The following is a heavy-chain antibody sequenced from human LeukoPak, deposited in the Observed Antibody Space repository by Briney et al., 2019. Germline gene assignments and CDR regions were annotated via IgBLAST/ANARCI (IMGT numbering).Heavy chain of an antibody. V-gene: IGHV1-69*01. CDR3: ARGTPHYYDSSGYYDY. CDR2: IIPIFGTA. Sequence: SVKVSCKASGGTFSSYAISWVRQAPGQGLECMGGIIPIFGTANYAQKFQGRVTITADESTSTAYMELSSLRSEDTAVYYCARGTPHYYDSSGYYDYWGQGTLVTVSS. CDR1: GGTFSSYA. J-gene: IGHJ4*02. D-gene: IGHD3-22*01.